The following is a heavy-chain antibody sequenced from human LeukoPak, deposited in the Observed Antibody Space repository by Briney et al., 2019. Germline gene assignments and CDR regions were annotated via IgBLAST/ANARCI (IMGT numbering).Heavy chain of an antibody. Sequence: GGSLRLSCAASGFTFSSYVMHWVRQAPGKGLEWVAIISYDGSNEYYADSVKGRFTISRDNAKNSLYLQMSSLRAEDTAVYYCVRKYYDSGSSFTFDFWGQGTLVTVSS. CDR1: GFTFSSYV. J-gene: IGHJ4*02. CDR3: VRKYYDSGSSFTFDF. CDR2: ISYDGSNE. D-gene: IGHD3-22*01. V-gene: IGHV3-30*04.